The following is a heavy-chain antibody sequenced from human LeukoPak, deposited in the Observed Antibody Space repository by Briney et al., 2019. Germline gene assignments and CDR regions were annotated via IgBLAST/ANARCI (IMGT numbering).Heavy chain of an antibody. CDR3: ARSLGYSYGPFDY. D-gene: IGHD5-18*01. V-gene: IGHV1-2*02. CDR1: GSTFTGSY. J-gene: IGHJ4*02. Sequence: ASVKVSCKASGSTFTGSYTHWVRQAPGRGLEWTGWINPNSGATNYGQKFQGRVTMTRDTSFSTAYMELSRLRSDDTAVYYCARSLGYSYGPFDYWGQGTLVTVSS. CDR2: INPNSGAT.